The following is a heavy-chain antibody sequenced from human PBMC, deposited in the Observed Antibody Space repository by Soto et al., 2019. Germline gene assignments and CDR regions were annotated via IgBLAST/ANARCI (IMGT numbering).Heavy chain of an antibody. CDR3: SRKDVAFDY. CDR1: GFTFKNYV. D-gene: IGHD5-12*01. CDR2: IYGSGVGT. Sequence: VQLLESGGGLVQPGGSLRLSCAASGFTFKNYVMTWVRQAPGKGLEWVALIYGSGVGTDYADSVKGQFTISRDNSKNMLFVHMNSLIEEDTAVYYCSRKDVAFDYWGQGTPVTVSP. J-gene: IGHJ4*02. V-gene: IGHV3-23*01.